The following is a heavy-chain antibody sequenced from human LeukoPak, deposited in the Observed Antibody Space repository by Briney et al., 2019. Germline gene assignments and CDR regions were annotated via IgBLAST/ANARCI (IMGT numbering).Heavy chain of an antibody. J-gene: IGHJ4*02. V-gene: IGHV3-20*04. CDR3: ARVYSSGPAGY. D-gene: IGHD6-19*01. CDR2: INWNGGST. CDR1: GFTFDDYG. Sequence: GGSLRLSCAASGFTFDDYGMTWVRQAPGEGLEWVSGINWNGGSTGYADSVKGRFTISRDNAKNSLYLQMNSLRAEDTAVYYCARVYSSGPAGYWGQGTLVTVSS.